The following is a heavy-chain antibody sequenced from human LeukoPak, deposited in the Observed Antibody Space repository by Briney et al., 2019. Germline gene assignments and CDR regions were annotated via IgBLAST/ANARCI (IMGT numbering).Heavy chain of an antibody. J-gene: IGHJ5*02. CDR1: GFTVSNNY. CDR2: ISSDGST. CDR3: ARDSYDSSGYYYWFDP. V-gene: IGHV3-66*02. D-gene: IGHD3-22*01. Sequence: SGGSLRLSCAASGFTVSNNYMSWVRQAPGRGLEWVSVISSDGSTYYADYVKGRFTISRENSKNTLYLQMNSLRAADTAVYYCARDSYDSSGYYYWFDPWGQGTLVTVSS.